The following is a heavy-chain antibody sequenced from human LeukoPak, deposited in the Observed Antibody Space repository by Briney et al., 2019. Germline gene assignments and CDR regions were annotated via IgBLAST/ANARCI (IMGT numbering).Heavy chain of an antibody. D-gene: IGHD6-13*01. J-gene: IGHJ6*02. CDR3: ARDDQHLAAAGTLFYYYGMDV. CDR1: GFTFSSYS. CDR2: ISSSSSYI. Sequence: GGSLRLSCAASGFTFSSYSMNWVHQALGKGLEWVSSISSSSSYIYYADSVKGRFTISRDNAKNSLYLQMNSLRAEDTAVYYCARDDQHLAAAGTLFYYYGMDVWGQGTTVTVSS. V-gene: IGHV3-21*01.